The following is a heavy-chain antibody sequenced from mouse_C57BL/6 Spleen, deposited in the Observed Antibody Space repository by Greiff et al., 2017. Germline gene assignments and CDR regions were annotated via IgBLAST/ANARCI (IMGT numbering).Heavy chain of an antibody. D-gene: IGHD1-1*01. Sequence: EVKLMESGGGLVKPGGSLKLSCAASGFTFSSYAMSWVRQTPEKRLEWVATISDGGSYTYYPDNVKGRFTISRDNAKNNLYLQMSHLKSEDTAMYYCARSYYYGRTPYFDVWGTGTTVTVSS. J-gene: IGHJ1*03. V-gene: IGHV5-4*03. CDR3: ARSYYYGRTPYFDV. CDR1: GFTFSSYA. CDR2: ISDGGSYT.